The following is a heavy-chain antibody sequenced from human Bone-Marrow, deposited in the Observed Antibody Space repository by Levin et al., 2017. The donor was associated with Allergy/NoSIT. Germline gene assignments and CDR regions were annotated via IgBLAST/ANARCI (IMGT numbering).Heavy chain of an antibody. CDR1: GFSFSMYG. D-gene: IGHD3-10*01. V-gene: IGHV3-30*18. CDR3: AKDWGEPYYFDF. J-gene: IGHJ4*02. CDR2: VSYRGTEK. Sequence: GGSLRLSCAASGFSFSMYGMHWFRQAPGKEPQWVSGVSYRGTEKFYADAVRGRFTISRDMSKNTIYLQMDSLRPEDTAMYFCAKDWGEPYYFDFWGQGSLVTVSS.